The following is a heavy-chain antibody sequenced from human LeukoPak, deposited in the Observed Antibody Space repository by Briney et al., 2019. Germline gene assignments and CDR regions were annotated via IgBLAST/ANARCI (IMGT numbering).Heavy chain of an antibody. CDR3: ARHGTCSSTSCYENWFDP. CDR1: GYTFTSYG. J-gene: IGHJ5*02. Sequence: GASVKVSCKASGYTFTSYGISWVRQAPGQGLEWMGWISAYNGNTNYAQSLQGRVTVTTDTSTSTAYMELRSLRSDDTAVYYCARHGTCSSTSCYENWFDPWGQGTLVTVSS. V-gene: IGHV1-18*01. D-gene: IGHD2-2*01. CDR2: ISAYNGNT.